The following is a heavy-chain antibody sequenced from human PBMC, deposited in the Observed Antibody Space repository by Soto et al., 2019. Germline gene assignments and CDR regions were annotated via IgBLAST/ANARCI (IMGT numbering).Heavy chain of an antibody. CDR2: ISSSGSTI. V-gene: IGHV3-11*01. CDR3: ARDQDYYDSSGYYYSYYGRDV. J-gene: IGHJ6*02. CDR1: GFTFSDYY. D-gene: IGHD3-22*01. Sequence: PGGSLRLSCAASGFTFSDYYMSWIRQAPGKGLEWVSYISSSGSTIYYADSVKGRFTISRDNAKNSLYLQMNSLRAEATAVYYCARDQDYYDSSGYYYSYYGRDVWGQGTTVTVSS.